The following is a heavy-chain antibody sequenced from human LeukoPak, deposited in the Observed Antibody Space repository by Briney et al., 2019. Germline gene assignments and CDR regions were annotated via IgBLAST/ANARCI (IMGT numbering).Heavy chain of an antibody. CDR3: ARDRSTDMVRGSFDY. D-gene: IGHD5-18*01. Sequence: SETLSLTCSVSGGSISSYYWSWIRQPVGKGLEWIGRIYTSGSANYNPSLKSRVTMSVDTSNNQFSLELSSVTAADTALYYCARDRSTDMVRGSFDYWGEETLVTVSS. J-gene: IGHJ4*02. V-gene: IGHV4-4*07. CDR2: IYTSGSA. CDR1: GGSISSYY.